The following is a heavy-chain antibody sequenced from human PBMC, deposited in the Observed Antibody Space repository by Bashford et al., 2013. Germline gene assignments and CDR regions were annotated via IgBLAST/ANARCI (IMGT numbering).Heavy chain of an antibody. CDR1: GYTFTSYY. J-gene: IGHJ6*02. V-gene: IGHV1-46*01. Sequence: ASVKVSCKASGYTFTSYYMHWVRQAPGQGLEWMGIINPSGGSTSYAQKFQGRVTMTRDTSTSTVYMELSSLRSEDTAVYYCARDVAMTTVTHGGMDVWGQGTTVTVSS. CDR3: ARDVAMTTVTHGGMDV. D-gene: IGHD4-17*01. CDR2: INPSGGST.